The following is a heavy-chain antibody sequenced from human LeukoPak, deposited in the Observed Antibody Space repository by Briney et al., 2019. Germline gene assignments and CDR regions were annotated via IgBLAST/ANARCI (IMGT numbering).Heavy chain of an antibody. Sequence: GGSLRLSCAASGFTFSSYAMHWVRQAPGKGLEWVAVISYDGSNKYYADSVKGRFTISRDNSKNTLYLQMNSLRAEDTAVYYCARDLVAAHSYWGQGTLVTVSS. CDR1: GFTFSSYA. J-gene: IGHJ4*02. CDR2: ISYDGSNK. V-gene: IGHV3-30-3*01. D-gene: IGHD6-6*01. CDR3: ARDLVAAHSY.